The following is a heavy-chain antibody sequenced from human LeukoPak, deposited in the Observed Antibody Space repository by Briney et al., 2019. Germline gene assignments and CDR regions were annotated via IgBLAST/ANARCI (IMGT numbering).Heavy chain of an antibody. CDR2: IWYDGSNK. J-gene: IGHJ4*02. D-gene: IGHD4-11*01. V-gene: IGHV3-33*01. Sequence: GRSLRLSCAASGFTFSSFGMHWVRQAPGKGLEWVAVIWYDGSNKYYADSVKGRFTISRDNSENTLYLQMNSLRAEDTAVYYCARDETTGVLHFDYWGQGTLVTVSS. CDR3: ARDETTGVLHFDY. CDR1: GFTFSSFG.